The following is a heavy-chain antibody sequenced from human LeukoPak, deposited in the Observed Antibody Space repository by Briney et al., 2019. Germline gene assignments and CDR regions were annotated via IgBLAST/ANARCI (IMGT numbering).Heavy chain of an antibody. V-gene: IGHV4-38-2*01. CDR2: IYHSGGT. CDR3: AGFTPAVDY. Sequence: PSETLSLTCAVSGYSISSGHYWGWIRQPPGKGLEWIGSIYHSGGTYYNPSLKSRVTISVDTSKNQFSLKMKSVTAADTAVCYCAGFTPAVDYCSQGTLVTVSS. J-gene: IGHJ4*02. D-gene: IGHD3-10*01. CDR1: GYSISSGHY.